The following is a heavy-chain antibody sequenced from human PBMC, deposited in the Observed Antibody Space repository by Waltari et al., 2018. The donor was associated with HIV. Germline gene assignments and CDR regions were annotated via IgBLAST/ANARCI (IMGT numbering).Heavy chain of an antibody. V-gene: IGHV4-38-2*01. CDR2: ISHSGKT. CDR3: ARLMSTTRFDS. D-gene: IGHD1-7*01. CDR1: GYSITSAHY. Sequence: QVQLQESGPGLVKPSETLSLTCRVSGYSITSAHYWGWIRQPPGKGLQWIGSISHSGKTYYDTTLKSRINITRDTSKNLFSLELTSVTAADTAIYYCARLMSTTRFDSWGQGTLVSVSS. J-gene: IGHJ4*02.